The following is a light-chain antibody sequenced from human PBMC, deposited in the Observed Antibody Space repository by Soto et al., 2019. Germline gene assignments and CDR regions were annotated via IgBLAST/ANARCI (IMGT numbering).Light chain of an antibody. CDR1: SRDVGGYNY. CDR2: EVS. V-gene: IGLV2-14*01. CDR3: SSYGGRNSWV. J-gene: IGLJ3*02. Sequence: QSALTQPASVSGSPGQSITISCTGTSRDVGGYNYVSWHQQHPGKAPKVIITEVSNRPSGVSNRFSGSKSGNTASLTISGLQAEDEADYYCSSYGGRNSWVFGGGTKLTVL.